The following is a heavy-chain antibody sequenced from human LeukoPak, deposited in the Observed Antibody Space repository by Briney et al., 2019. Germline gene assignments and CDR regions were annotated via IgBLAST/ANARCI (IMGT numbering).Heavy chain of an antibody. Sequence: GASVKVSCKASGYTFTNYGISWVRQAPGQGLEWMGWISLKNGDINYAQKVRGRVTMTTDTSTNTAYMELWSLTSDDTAVYYCAKSAASSGYFLPFDYWGQGTPVIVSS. V-gene: IGHV1-18*01. CDR2: ISLKNGDI. J-gene: IGHJ4*02. D-gene: IGHD3-22*01. CDR3: AKSAASSGYFLPFDY. CDR1: GYTFTNYG.